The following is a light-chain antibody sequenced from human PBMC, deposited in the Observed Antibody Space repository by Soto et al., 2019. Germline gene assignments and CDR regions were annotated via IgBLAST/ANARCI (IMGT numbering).Light chain of an antibody. Sequence: DVQLTQSPSSLSASVGDRVTITCRANQSISNFLNWYQRKHGEAPKLLIYAASNLQSGVPSRFSGSGSATAFALTISALQPDDFATYYCQQTYSTPRLTFGGGTKV. CDR1: QSISNF. CDR2: AAS. J-gene: IGKJ4*01. CDR3: QQTYSTPRLT. V-gene: IGKV1-39*01.